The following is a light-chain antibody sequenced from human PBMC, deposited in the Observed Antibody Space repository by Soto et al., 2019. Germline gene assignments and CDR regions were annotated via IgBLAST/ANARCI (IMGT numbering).Light chain of an antibody. CDR1: QSINSW. Sequence: DIRMTQSPSSVSASVGDRVTITCRASQSINSWLAWYQQKPGKAPKLLIYAASSLQSGVPARFSGSGYGTDFTLTITSLQPEDRATYFCQQANSFPLTFGRGTKVEIK. CDR3: QQANSFPLT. J-gene: IGKJ4*01. V-gene: IGKV1-12*01. CDR2: AAS.